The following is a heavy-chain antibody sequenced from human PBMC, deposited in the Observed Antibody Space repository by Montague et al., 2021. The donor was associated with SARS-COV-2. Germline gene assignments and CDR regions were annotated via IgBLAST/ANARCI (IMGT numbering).Heavy chain of an antibody. CDR3: ARGGGYYNYGLDV. V-gene: IGHV4-59*01. CDR1: GGSISNYY. J-gene: IGHJ6*02. D-gene: IGHD3-22*01. CDR2: IYYSGST. Sequence: SETLSLTCTVSGGSISNYYWSWIRQPPGRGLEWIGYIYYSGSTDYSPSLKSRVTISLDTSKNQFSLQVTSVTAAATAVYYCARGGGYYNYGLDVWGPGTTVTVSS.